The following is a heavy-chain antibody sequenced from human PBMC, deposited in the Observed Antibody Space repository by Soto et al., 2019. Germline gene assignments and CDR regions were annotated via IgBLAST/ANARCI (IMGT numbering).Heavy chain of an antibody. CDR3: ASTTYGDYGAGRGGSDY. J-gene: IGHJ4*02. D-gene: IGHD4-17*01. CDR2: IYYSGST. Sequence: QVQLQESGPGLVKPSQTLSLTCTVSGGSISSGGYYWSWIRQHPGKGLEWIGYIYYSGSTYYNPSLKSRVTISVDTSKNQFSLKLSSVTAADTAVYYCASTTYGDYGAGRGGSDYWGQGTLVTVSS. V-gene: IGHV4-31*03. CDR1: GGSISSGGYY.